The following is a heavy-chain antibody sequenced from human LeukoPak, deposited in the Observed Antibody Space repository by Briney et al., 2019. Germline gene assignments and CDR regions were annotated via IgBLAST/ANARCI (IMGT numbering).Heavy chain of an antibody. V-gene: IGHV5-51*01. CDR3: ARPYGDYDAFDI. CDR1: GYTFSSHW. D-gene: IGHD4-17*01. CDR2: IYPADSDT. Sequence: GESLKISCKGSGYTFSSHWIGWVRQLPGKGLEWMGIIYPADSDTRYSPSFQGQVTISADKSISTAYLQWSSLKASDTAIYYCARPYGDYDAFDIWGQGTMVTVSS. J-gene: IGHJ3*02.